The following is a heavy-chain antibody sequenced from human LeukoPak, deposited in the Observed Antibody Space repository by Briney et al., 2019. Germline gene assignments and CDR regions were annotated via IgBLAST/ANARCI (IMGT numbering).Heavy chain of an antibody. V-gene: IGHV3-74*01. D-gene: IGHD1-26*01. CDR1: GFTFSSYW. CDR3: ARKGIGSGRYYYDMEV. Sequence: GGSLRLSCAASGFTFSSYWMHWVRQAPGKGLVWASGINRDGSSTSYADSVKGRFTISRDNAKNTLYLQMNSLRAEETAVYYGARKGIGSGRYYYDMEVWGKRATVT. CDR2: INRDGSST. J-gene: IGHJ6*03.